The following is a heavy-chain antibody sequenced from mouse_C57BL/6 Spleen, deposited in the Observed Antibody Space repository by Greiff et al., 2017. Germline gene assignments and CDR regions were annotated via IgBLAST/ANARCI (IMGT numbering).Heavy chain of an antibody. CDR1: GFSLTSYG. V-gene: IGHV2-3*01. J-gene: IGHJ2*01. Sequence: QVQLQQSGPGLVAPSQSLSLTCTVSGFSLTSYGVSWVRQPPGKGLEWLGVIWGDGSTNYHSALISRRSISKDNSKSQVYLKLNSLQTDDTATYYCATIDDGNAKGNFEDWGQGTTLTVAS. D-gene: IGHD2-1*01. CDR3: ATIDDGNAKGNFED. CDR2: IWGDGST.